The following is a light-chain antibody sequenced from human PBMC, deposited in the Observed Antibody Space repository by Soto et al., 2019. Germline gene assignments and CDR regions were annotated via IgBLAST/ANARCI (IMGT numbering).Light chain of an antibody. V-gene: IGLV2-14*01. CDR3: SSYTTSSTLV. J-gene: IGLJ1*01. CDR1: SSDIGGYNY. Sequence: QSALTQPASVSGSPGQSITVSCTGTSSDIGGYNYVSWYQQHPGRAPKLMIYEVSNRPSGVSLRFSGSKSGNTASLTISGLQAEDEADSYCSSYTTSSTLVFGTGTKLTVL. CDR2: EVS.